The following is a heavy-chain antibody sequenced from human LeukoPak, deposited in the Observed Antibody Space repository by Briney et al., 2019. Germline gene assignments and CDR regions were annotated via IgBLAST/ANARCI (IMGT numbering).Heavy chain of an antibody. CDR3: AREKVHSGYDYGDDYYYMDV. J-gene: IGHJ6*03. D-gene: IGHD5-12*01. CDR2: IYYSGST. Sequence: SETLSLTCTVSGGSISSYYWSWIRQPPGKGLEWIGYIYYSGSTNYNPSLKSRVTISVDTSKNQFSLKLSSVTAADTAVYYCAREKVHSGYDYGDDYYYMDVWGKGTTVTVSS. CDR1: GGSISSYY. V-gene: IGHV4-59*01.